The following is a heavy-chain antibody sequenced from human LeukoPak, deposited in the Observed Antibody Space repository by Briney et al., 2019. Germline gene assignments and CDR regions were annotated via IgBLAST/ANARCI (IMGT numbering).Heavy chain of an antibody. CDR3: AKEYCGGSCYEDYFDS. Sequence: PGGSLRLSCAASGFTFSNYGMHWVRQAPGKGLEWVAVISFDGSKKCYADSVKGRFTISRDNSRNTLSLQINSLRAEDTAVYYSAKEYCGGSCYEDYFDSWGRGTLVTVSS. CDR1: GFTFSNYG. V-gene: IGHV3-30*18. CDR2: ISFDGSKK. J-gene: IGHJ4*02. D-gene: IGHD2-15*01.